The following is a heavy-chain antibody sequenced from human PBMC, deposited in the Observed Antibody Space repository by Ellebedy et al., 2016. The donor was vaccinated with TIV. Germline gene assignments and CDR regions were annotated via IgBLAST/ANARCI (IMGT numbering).Heavy chain of an antibody. J-gene: IGHJ2*01. CDR2: ISAYNGNT. CDR3: ARAGGWSSVHSYWYLDL. V-gene: IGHV1-18*04. CDR1: GYTFTSYG. Sequence: ASVKVSCKASGYTFTSYGISWVRQAPGQGLEWMGWISAYNGNTKYAQKLQGRVTMTTDTSTSTAYMELRSLRSDDTAVYYCARAGGWSSVHSYWYLDLWGRGTLVTVSS. D-gene: IGHD2-15*01.